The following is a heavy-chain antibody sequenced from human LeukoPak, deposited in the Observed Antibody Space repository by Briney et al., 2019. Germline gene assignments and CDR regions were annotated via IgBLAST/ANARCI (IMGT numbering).Heavy chain of an antibody. CDR2: IYSSGTT. Sequence: SETLSLTCTVSGGSMSAEHWGWIRQSPGKGLEYIGYIYSSGTTNHNPSLKSRVNMSVDTSWNQFSLKLTSVTAADAALYYCARVRYCSDSACFGFDPWGQGTQVTVSS. CDR1: GGSMSAEH. V-gene: IGHV4-59*01. J-gene: IGHJ5*02. D-gene: IGHD2-15*01. CDR3: ARVRYCSDSACFGFDP.